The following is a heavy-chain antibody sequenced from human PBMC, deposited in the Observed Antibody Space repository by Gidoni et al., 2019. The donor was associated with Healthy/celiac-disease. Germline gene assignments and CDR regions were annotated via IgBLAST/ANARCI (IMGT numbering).Heavy chain of an antibody. CDR1: GFSLSNARMG. Sequence: QVTLKESGPVLVKPTETLTLTCTASGFSLSNARMGVSWIRQPPGKALEWLAHIFSNDEKSYSTSLKSRLTISKDTSKSQVVLTMTNMDPVDTATYYCARIGGWAGIEDTALYVSWGQGTLVTVSS. CDR3: ARIGGWAGIEDTALYVS. D-gene: IGHD5-18*01. V-gene: IGHV2-26*01. CDR2: IFSNDEK. J-gene: IGHJ5*02.